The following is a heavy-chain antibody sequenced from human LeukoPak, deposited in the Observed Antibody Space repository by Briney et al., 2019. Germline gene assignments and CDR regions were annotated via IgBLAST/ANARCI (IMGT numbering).Heavy chain of an antibody. CDR2: IYPGNSNT. CDR3: ARPSREYCSGGSCRGTAFDI. Sequence: GESLKISCKGSGYSFTNYWIGWVRQMPGKGLEWMGIIYPGNSNTRYRPSFQGQVTISADKSISTAYLQWSSLKASDTAMYHCARPSREYCSGGSCRGTAFDIWGQGTMVTVSS. J-gene: IGHJ3*02. CDR1: GYSFTNYW. V-gene: IGHV5-51*01. D-gene: IGHD2-15*01.